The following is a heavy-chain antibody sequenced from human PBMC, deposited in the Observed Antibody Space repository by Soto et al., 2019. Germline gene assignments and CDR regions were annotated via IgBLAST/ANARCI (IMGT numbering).Heavy chain of an antibody. CDR1: RFASGYHA. CDR3: VSWVSAHFDS. Sequence: GGSLRLSCAASRFASGYHAINCFRHAPGKGLEWVSTISSNGENTHYADSVKGRFIISSDNSSNTVALQMNSLRVEDTAIYYCVSWVSAHFDSWGQGTLVTVSS. V-gene: IGHV3-23*01. D-gene: IGHD6-13*01. J-gene: IGHJ4*01. CDR2: ISSNGENT.